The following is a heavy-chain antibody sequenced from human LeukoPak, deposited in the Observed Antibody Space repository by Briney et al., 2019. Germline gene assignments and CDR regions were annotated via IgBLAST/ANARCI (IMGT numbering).Heavy chain of an antibody. CDR2: INAGNGNT. J-gene: IGHJ6*02. D-gene: IGHD3-22*01. CDR1: GYTFTSYA. V-gene: IGHV1-3*01. Sequence: ASVKVSCKTSGYTFTSYAMHWVRQAPGQRLEWMGWINAGNGNTKYSQKFQGRVTITRDTSASTAYMELSSLRSEDTAVYYCARDGRYYDSSGNTSPYYYYHGMDVWGQGTTVTVSS. CDR3: ARDGRYYDSSGNTSPYYYYHGMDV.